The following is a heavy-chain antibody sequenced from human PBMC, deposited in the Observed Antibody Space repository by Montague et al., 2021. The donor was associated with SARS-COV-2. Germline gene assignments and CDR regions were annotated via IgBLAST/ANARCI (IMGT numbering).Heavy chain of an antibody. CDR3: ARGSYGRAAFDI. Sequence: SETLSLTCTVSGGSISSYYWSWIRQPPGKGLEWIGYSYYSGSTNSNSSRKSRVTISLDTSKNQFSLKLNAVTAADTAVYFCARGSYGRAAFDIWGQGTMVTVSS. CDR2: SYYSGST. D-gene: IGHD5-18*01. CDR1: GGSISSYY. V-gene: IGHV4-59*01. J-gene: IGHJ3*02.